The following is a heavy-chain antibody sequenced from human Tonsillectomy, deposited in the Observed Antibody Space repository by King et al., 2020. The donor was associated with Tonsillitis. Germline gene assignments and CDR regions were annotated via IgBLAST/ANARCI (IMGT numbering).Heavy chain of an antibody. V-gene: IGHV1-69*01. J-gene: IGHJ6*02. CDR3: AIRSHYTNYCGYAMDV. D-gene: IGHD4-11*01. CDR2: IIPIFVTA. CDR1: GGTFSDYA. Sequence: QLVQSGAEVKKPGSSGKVSCKASGGTFSDYAITWLRQAPGQGLEWMGGIIPIFVTATYAQNFQGRVTISADETTTTVHMELSSLRSEDTAVYYCAIRSHYTNYCGYAMDVWGQGTTVTVSS.